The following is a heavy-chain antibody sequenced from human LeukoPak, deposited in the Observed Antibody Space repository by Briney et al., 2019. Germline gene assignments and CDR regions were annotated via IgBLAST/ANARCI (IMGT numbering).Heavy chain of an antibody. CDR1: GYTFTSHY. CDR2: INPSCGSR. D-gene: IGHD2-15*01. Sequence: ASVTVSCKASGYTFTSHYIHWVRQAPGQGLEWMGLINPSCGSRSYAQKFQGRVTMNRDTSTSTVYMELSSLRSEDTAVYYCARDASVVVAATRFDPWGQGTLVTVSS. V-gene: IGHV1-46*01. J-gene: IGHJ5*02. CDR3: ARDASVVVAATRFDP.